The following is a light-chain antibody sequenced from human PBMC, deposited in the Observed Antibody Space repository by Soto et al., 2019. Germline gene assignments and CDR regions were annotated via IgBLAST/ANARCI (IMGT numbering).Light chain of an antibody. J-gene: IGKJ1*01. CDR3: QQYNSYPT. CDR2: KAS. Sequence: DIQMHQSPSTLSASVGDRVTITCRASQSISSWLAWYQQKPGKAPKLLIYKASSLESGGPSRFSGSCSGTEFTLTISLLQPDDLANDYGQQYNSYPTCGQGTKVDSK. V-gene: IGKV1-5*03. CDR1: QSISSW.